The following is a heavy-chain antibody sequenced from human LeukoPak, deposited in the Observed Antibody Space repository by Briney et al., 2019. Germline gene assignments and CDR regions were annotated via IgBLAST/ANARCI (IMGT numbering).Heavy chain of an antibody. CDR2: IKQDGSDK. CDR1: GFIFGSYW. CDR3: AREGSSGPFDY. J-gene: IGHJ4*02. Sequence: GGSLRLSCAGSGFIFGSYWMSWVRQAPGKGLEWVANIKQDGSDKYYVDSVKGRFTISRDNAKNSLYLQMNSLRAEDTAVYYCAREGSSGPFDYWGQGTLVTVSS. V-gene: IGHV3-7*01. D-gene: IGHD3-22*01.